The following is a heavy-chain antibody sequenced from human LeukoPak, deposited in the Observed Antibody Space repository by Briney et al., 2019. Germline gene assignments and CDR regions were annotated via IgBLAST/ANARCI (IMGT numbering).Heavy chain of an antibody. Sequence: PRGSLRLSCAASGFTFSAYEMDWVRQAPGKGLEWVSYISGRGGTIYYADSVRGRFTISRDNAKNSLYLQMNSLRAEDTAVYYCAKEFTPESSGFDAFAIWGQGTMVTVSS. V-gene: IGHV3-48*03. CDR3: AKEFTPESSGFDAFAI. J-gene: IGHJ3*02. D-gene: IGHD6-19*01. CDR1: GFTFSAYE. CDR2: ISGRGGTI.